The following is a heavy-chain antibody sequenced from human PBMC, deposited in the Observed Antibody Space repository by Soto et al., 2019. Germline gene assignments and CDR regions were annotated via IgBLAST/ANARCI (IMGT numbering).Heavy chain of an antibody. CDR2: VHHSWGS. Sequence: QVQLQESGPGLVKPSETLSLSCTVSGGSISSYYWSWFRQSPGKRMEWIGYVHHSWGSSYNPSLQIRVAISLDTSNSQYSLKVTSVTATDTAVYYCARQGFGPLHGLVDVWGKGTTVTVSS. D-gene: IGHD3-10*01. J-gene: IGHJ6*04. V-gene: IGHV4-59*08. CDR1: GGSISSYY. CDR3: ARQGFGPLHGLVDV.